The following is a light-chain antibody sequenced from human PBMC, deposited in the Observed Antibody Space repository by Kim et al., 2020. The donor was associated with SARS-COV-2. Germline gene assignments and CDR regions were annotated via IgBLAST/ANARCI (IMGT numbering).Light chain of an antibody. V-gene: IGKV3-15*01. Sequence: EIVMTQSPVPLSVSPGERATLSCRASQGVGTNLAWYHQKPGQAPRLLIYGASTRATDVPARFSGSGSATEFTLTISSLQSEDFGVYYCQQYNKWPPYTFGQGTKLEI. CDR3: QQYNKWPPYT. CDR1: QGVGTN. J-gene: IGKJ2*01. CDR2: GAS.